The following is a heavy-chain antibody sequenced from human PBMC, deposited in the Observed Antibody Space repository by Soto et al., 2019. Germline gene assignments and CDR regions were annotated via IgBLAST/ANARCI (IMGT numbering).Heavy chain of an antibody. CDR3: ARDVRGPGHIVVVTAIPGGKYFDY. J-gene: IGHJ4*02. CDR2: INPSGGST. V-gene: IGHV1-46*01. D-gene: IGHD2-21*02. CDR1: GYTFTSYY. Sequence: WASVKVSCKASGYTFTSYYMHWVRQAPGQGLEWMGIINPSGGSTSYAQKFQGRVTMTRDTSTSTVYMELSSLRSEDTAVYYCARDVRGPGHIVVVTAIPGGKYFDYWGQGTLVTVSS.